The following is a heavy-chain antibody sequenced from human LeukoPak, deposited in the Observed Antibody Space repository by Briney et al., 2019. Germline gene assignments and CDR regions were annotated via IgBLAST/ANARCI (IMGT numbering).Heavy chain of an antibody. CDR1: GFTFSTYT. V-gene: IGHV3-23*01. CDR3: ARDIHSVAFDI. Sequence: GGSLRLSCAASGFTFSTYTMSWVRQAPGKGLEWVSPINPSGGSTYYADSVKGRFTISRDNAKRSVYLQMNSLGVEDTAVYYCARDIHSVAFDIWGQGTMVTVSS. CDR2: INPSGGST. J-gene: IGHJ3*02.